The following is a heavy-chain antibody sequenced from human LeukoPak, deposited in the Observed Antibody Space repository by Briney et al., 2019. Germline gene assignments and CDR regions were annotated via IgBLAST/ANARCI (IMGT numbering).Heavy chain of an antibody. CDR3: ARAGNNWCFDY. CDR1: GDSFSIYY. D-gene: IGHD1-1*01. V-gene: IGHV4-59*01. Sequence: SETLTLTCTVSGDSFSIYYWSWIRQPPGKGLEWIGYIYYRGNTNYNPSLKSRVTMAVDTSKNQFSLKVSSVTAADTAVYYCARAGNNWCFDYWGQGTLVTVSS. CDR2: IYYRGNT. J-gene: IGHJ4*02.